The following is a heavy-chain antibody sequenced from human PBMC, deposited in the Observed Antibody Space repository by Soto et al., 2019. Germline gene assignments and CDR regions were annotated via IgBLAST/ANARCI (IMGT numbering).Heavy chain of an antibody. J-gene: IGHJ3*02. D-gene: IGHD6-13*01. Sequence: LRLSCAASGFTFDDYAMHWVRQAPGKGLEWVSGISWNSGTIGYADSVKGRFTISRDNAKNSLYLQMNSLRAEDTALYYCAKDRTAAGTYAFDIWGQGTMVTVSS. CDR3: AKDRTAAGTYAFDI. CDR2: ISWNSGTI. CDR1: GFTFDDYA. V-gene: IGHV3-9*01.